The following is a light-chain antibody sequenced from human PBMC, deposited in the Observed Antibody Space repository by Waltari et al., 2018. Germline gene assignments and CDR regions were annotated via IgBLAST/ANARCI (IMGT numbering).Light chain of an antibody. V-gene: IGKV3-20*01. CDR2: GAS. Sequence: EIVLTQSPGTLSLSPGERATLSCRASQSLSSSFLAWYQQKPGQAPPLLRYGASTRATGIPDRFSGYGSGTDFTLTISRLEPEDFAVYYCQQYDTSPFTFGPGTRVDIK. CDR3: QQYDTSPFT. CDR1: QSLSSSF. J-gene: IGKJ3*01.